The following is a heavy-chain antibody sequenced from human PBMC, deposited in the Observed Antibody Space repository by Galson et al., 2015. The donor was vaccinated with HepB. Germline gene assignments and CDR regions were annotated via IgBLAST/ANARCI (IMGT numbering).Heavy chain of an antibody. V-gene: IGHV3-66*01. CDR3: ARGRNVPPLGLGY. CDR1: GFTVSSNY. CDR2: IYSGGST. D-gene: IGHD1-26*01. J-gene: IGHJ4*02. Sequence: SLRLSCAASGFTVSSNYMSWVRQAPGKGLEWVSVIYSGGSTYYADSVKGRFTISRDNSKNTLYLQMNSLRAEDTAVYYCARGRNVPPLGLGYWGQGTLVTVSS.